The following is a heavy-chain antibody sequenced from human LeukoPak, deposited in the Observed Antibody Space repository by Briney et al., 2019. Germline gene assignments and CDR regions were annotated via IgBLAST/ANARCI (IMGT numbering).Heavy chain of an antibody. V-gene: IGHV1-3*01. CDR3: ARGYCSGGSCGGGDYDFDY. D-gene: IGHD2-15*01. CDR1: GYTFTSYA. Sequence: ASVKVSCKASGYTFTSYAMHWVRQDPGQRLEWMGWINAGNGNTKYSQKFQGRVTITRDTSRSTAYMDLRSLGSEDTAVYYCARGYCSGGSCGGGDYDFDYWGQGTVVTVPS. J-gene: IGHJ4*02. CDR2: INAGNGNT.